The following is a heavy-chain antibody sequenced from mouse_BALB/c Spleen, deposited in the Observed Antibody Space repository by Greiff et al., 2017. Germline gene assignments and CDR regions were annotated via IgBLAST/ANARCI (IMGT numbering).Heavy chain of an antibody. D-gene: IGHD1-2*01. CDR3: ARLRPGAMDY. J-gene: IGHJ4*01. Sequence: EVHLVESGGGLVQPGGSLKLSCAASGFTFSSYGMSWVRQTPDKRLELVATINSNGGSTYYPDSVKGRFTISRDNAKNTLYLQMSSLKSEDTAMYYCARLRPGAMDYWGQGTSVTVSS. CDR1: GFTFSSYG. CDR2: INSNGGST. V-gene: IGHV5-6-3*01.